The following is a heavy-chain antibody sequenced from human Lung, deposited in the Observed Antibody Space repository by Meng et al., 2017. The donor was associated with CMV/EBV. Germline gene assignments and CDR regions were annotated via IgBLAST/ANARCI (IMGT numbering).Heavy chain of an antibody. J-gene: IGHJ4*02. CDR2: IKQDGSEK. CDR3: SRRQWRYYFDY. Sequence: GEXXKISCAASGFTFSSYWMSWVRQAPGKGLEWVANIKQDGSEKYYVDSVKGRFTISRDNAKNSLYLQMNSLRAEDTAVYYCSRRQWRYYFDYWGKGTLVTVSS. D-gene: IGHD6-19*01. V-gene: IGHV3-7*01. CDR1: GFTFSSYW.